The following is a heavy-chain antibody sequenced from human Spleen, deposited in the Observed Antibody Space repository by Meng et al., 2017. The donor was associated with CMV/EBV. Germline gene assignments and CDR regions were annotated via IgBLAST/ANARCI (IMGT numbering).Heavy chain of an antibody. CDR2: IKSKTDGGTT. CDR1: GFTFSNAW. J-gene: IGHJ4*02. Sequence: GGSLRLSCAASGFTFSNAWMSWVRQAPGKGLEWVGRIKSKTDGGTTDYAAPVKGRFTISRDDSKNTLYLQMNSLKTEDTAVYYCTTSAEYYYDSSGYYWVDYWGQGTLVTVSS. D-gene: IGHD3-22*01. V-gene: IGHV3-15*01. CDR3: TTSAEYYYDSSGYYWVDY.